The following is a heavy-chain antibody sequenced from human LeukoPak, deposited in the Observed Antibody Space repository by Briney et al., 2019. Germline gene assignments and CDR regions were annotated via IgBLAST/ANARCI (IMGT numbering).Heavy chain of an antibody. J-gene: IGHJ1*01. V-gene: IGHV3-53*01. D-gene: IGHD1-7*01. CDR2: IYSGGST. CDR1: GFTVSSNY. Sequence: GGSLRLSWAASGFTVSSNYMSWVRQAPGKGLEWVSVIYSGGSTYYADSVKGRFTISRDNSKNTLYLQMNSLRAEDTAVYYCASYNWNLYFQHWGQGTLVTVSS. CDR3: ASYNWNLYFQH.